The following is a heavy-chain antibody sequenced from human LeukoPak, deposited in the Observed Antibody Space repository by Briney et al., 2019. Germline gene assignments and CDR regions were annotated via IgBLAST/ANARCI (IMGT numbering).Heavy chain of an antibody. V-gene: IGHV4-39*01. J-gene: IGHJ6*03. CDR1: GDSVSSSSYY. D-gene: IGHD3-3*01. CDR3: ARHPRGGYDFWSGPQRFYYMDV. CDR2: IYYSGTT. Sequence: PSETLSLTCTVSGDSVSSSSYYWGWIRQPPGKGLEWIGTIYYSGTTYYNPSFKSRVTISVDPSDNQFSLKLTSVTATDTAVYYCARHPRGGYDFWSGPQRFYYMDVWGKGTTVTVSS.